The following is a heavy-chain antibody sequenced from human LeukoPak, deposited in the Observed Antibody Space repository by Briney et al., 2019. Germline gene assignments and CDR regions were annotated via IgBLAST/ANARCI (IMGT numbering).Heavy chain of an antibody. V-gene: IGHV3-48*02. Sequence: GGSLRLSCVASGFTFSSYSMNWVRQAPGKGLEWVSYISSSGTTIYFADFLKGRFTISRDNAKNSLYLQMNSLRDEDTAVYYCGRLFFDVSVLGDYGAQEPLVTVP. D-gene: IGHD3-16*01. CDR3: GRLFFDVSVLGDY. CDR1: GFTFSSYS. J-gene: IGHJ4*02. CDR2: ISSSGTTI.